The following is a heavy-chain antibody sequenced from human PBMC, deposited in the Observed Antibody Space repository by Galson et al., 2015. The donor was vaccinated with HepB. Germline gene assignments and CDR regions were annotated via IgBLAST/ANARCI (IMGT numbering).Heavy chain of an antibody. Sequence: SLRLSCAASGFTFSSYGMHWVRQAPGKGLEWVAVIWYDGSIKYYADSVKGRFTISRDNSKNTLYLQMNSLRAEDTAVYYCATGPDSSGWFQRDYWGQGTLVTVSS. CDR3: ATGPDSSGWFQRDY. J-gene: IGHJ4*02. CDR2: IWYDGSIK. V-gene: IGHV3-33*08. CDR1: GFTFSSYG. D-gene: IGHD6-19*01.